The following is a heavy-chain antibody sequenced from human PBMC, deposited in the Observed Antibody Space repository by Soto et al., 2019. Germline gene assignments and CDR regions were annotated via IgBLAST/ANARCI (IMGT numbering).Heavy chain of an antibody. D-gene: IGHD3-22*01. CDR1: GYSFTSSW. CDR2: IYPGDSDT. V-gene: IGHV5-51*01. J-gene: IGHJ4*02. Sequence: GESLKISCTVYGYSFTSSWIGWGRQSPGKGLEWMGLIYPGDSDTRYSPSLQGHFTISADKSIFPVSLQWSSLKASDSAIYYCARHMGPDYYDNSGHLDDWGLGTLVTVSS. CDR3: ARHMGPDYYDNSGHLDD.